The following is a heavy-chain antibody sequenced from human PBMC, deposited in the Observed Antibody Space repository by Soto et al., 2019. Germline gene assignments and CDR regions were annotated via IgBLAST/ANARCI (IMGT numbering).Heavy chain of an antibody. D-gene: IGHD6-13*01. CDR2: SYDSGST. Sequence: PSETLSLTCTVSGGSISSSSYYWGWIRQPPGKGLGWIGSSYDSGSTYYNPSLKSRVTISVDTSKNQFSLKLSSVTAADTAVYYCASHRPGIAAAGDFDYWGQGTLVTVSS. CDR3: ASHRPGIAAAGDFDY. V-gene: IGHV4-39*01. J-gene: IGHJ4*02. CDR1: GGSISSSSYY.